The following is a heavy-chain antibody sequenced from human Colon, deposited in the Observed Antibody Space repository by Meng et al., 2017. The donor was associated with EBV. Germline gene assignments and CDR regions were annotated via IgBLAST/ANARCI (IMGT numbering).Heavy chain of an antibody. CDR2: INHVGST. V-gene: IGHV4-34*01. CDR1: GGFFSDSY. J-gene: IGHJ4*02. CDR3: ASSDCSGGTCYLDC. D-gene: IGHD2-15*01. Sequence: QVQLHEWGPGLLKPSATLSLTGTVYGGFFSDSYWTWIRQPPGKGLEWIGEINHVGSTTYNPSLKSRVTISVDTSKNQFSLKLSSVTAADAAVYYCASSDCSGGTCYLDCWGQGTLVAVSS.